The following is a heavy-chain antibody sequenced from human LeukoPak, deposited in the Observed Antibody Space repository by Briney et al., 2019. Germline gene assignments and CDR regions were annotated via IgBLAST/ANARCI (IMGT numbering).Heavy chain of an antibody. CDR1: GYTFTAYY. J-gene: IGHJ4*02. Sequence: GASVKVSCQASGYTFTAYYVQWVRQAPGQGLEWMGWSNPNSGGTSYPRKFQGRVTMTTDTSINTAYLELSSLGSDDTAVYYCASGQGGNTPNWGQGTLVTVSS. CDR3: ASGQGGNTPN. CDR2: SNPNSGGT. D-gene: IGHD4-23*01. V-gene: IGHV1-2*02.